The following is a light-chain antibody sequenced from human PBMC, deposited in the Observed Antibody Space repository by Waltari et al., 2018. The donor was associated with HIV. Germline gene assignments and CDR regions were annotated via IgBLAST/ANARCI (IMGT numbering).Light chain of an antibody. CDR2: PDN. Sequence: QSVVTQPPSASGAPGLRVTIPCSGSTPNSGTNSVSWYQQFPGTAPILLIYPDNGRPSGVPDRFSGSKSGTSASLAISGLQSEDEADYYCATWDDRLNYWVFGGGTKLTVL. CDR3: ATWDDRLNYWV. V-gene: IGLV1-44*01. J-gene: IGLJ3*02. CDR1: TPNSGTNS.